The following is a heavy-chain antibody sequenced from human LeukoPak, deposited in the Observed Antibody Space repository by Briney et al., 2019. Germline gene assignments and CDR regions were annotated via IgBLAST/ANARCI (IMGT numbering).Heavy chain of an antibody. CDR2: IYYSGST. CDR3: ARQGITMVRDRFDY. D-gene: IGHD3-10*01. V-gene: IGHV4-39*01. J-gene: IGHJ4*02. CDR1: GGSISSSSYY. Sequence: PSETLSLTCTVSGGSISSSSYYWGWIRQPPGKGLEWIGSIYYSGSTYYNPSLKSRVTISVDTSKNQFSLKLSSVTAADTAVYYCARQGITMVRDRFDYWGQGTLVTVSS.